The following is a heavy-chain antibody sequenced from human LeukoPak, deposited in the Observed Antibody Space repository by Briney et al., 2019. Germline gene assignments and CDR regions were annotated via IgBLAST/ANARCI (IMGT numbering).Heavy chain of an antibody. V-gene: IGHV4-4*09. Sequence: PSETLSLTCTVSGGSISSYYWSWIRQPPGKGLEWIGYIYTSGSTNYNPSLKSRVTISVDTSKNQFSLKLSSVTAADTAVYYCARHSDYYDSSGYYGPFDYWGQGTLVTVSS. J-gene: IGHJ4*02. CDR1: GGSISSYY. D-gene: IGHD3-22*01. CDR2: IYTSGST. CDR3: ARHSDYYDSSGYYGPFDY.